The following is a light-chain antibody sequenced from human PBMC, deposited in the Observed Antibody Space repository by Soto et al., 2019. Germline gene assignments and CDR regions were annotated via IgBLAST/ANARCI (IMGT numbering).Light chain of an antibody. CDR3: QQYYSSPTWT. Sequence: TAMTQSPVSLAVSLGERATINCKSSQSVLYSSNNKNYIAWYQQRPGQPPKLLIYWASTRESGVPDRFSGSGSGTDFTLTISSLQAEDVAVYYCQQYYSSPTWTFGQGTKVDTK. CDR1: QSVLYSSNNKNY. V-gene: IGKV4-1*01. CDR2: WAS. J-gene: IGKJ1*01.